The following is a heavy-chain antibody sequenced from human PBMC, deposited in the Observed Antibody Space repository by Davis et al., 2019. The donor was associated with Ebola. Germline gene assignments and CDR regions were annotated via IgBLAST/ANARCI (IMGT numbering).Heavy chain of an antibody. J-gene: IGHJ6*02. CDR3: ARDLWFRELLGFDYYYGMDV. Sequence: SETLSLTCAVYGGSFSGYYWSWIRQPPGKGLEWIGEINHSGSTNYNPSLKSRVTISVDTSKNQFSLKLSSVTAADTAVYYRARDLWFRELLGFDYYYGMDVWGQGTTVTVSS. D-gene: IGHD3-10*01. CDR2: INHSGST. CDR1: GGSFSGYY. V-gene: IGHV4-34*01.